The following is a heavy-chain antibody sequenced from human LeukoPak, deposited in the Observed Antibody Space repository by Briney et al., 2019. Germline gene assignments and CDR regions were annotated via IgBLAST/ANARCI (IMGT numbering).Heavy chain of an antibody. CDR1: GFTFRSYE. CDR2: LSSSGSAF. J-gene: IGHJ4*02. Sequence: GGSLRLSCEDSGFTFRSYEMNWVRQAPGKGLEWIAYLSSSGSAFSYADSVKGRFTIARDNAKNSVYLEMNSLRDDDTAVYYCARSARLMKGVVEVTALDDWGQGTLVTVSS. V-gene: IGHV3-48*03. CDR3: ARSARLMKGVVEVTALDD. D-gene: IGHD3-3*01.